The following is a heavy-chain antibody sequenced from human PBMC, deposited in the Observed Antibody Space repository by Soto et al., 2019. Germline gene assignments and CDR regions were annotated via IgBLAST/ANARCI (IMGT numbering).Heavy chain of an antibody. V-gene: IGHV4-39*01. J-gene: IGHJ2*01. Sequence: SETLSLTCTVSGGSISSSSYYRGWIRQPPGKGLEWIGSIYYSGSTYYNPSLKSRVTISVDTSKNQFSLKLSSVTAADTAVYYCARLGGYYYDSSGERNWYFDLWGRGTMVT. CDR1: GGSISSSSYY. CDR2: IYYSGST. D-gene: IGHD3-22*01. CDR3: ARLGGYYYDSSGERNWYFDL.